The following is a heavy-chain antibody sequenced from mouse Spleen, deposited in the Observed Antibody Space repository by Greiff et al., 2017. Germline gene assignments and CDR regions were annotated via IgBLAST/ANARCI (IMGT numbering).Heavy chain of an antibody. CDR2: IYPGGGYT. J-gene: IGHJ2*01. Sequence: VHLVESGAELVRPGTSVKMSCTASGYTFTNYWLGWAKQRPGHGLEWIGDIYPGGGYTNYNEKFKGKATLTADKSSSTAYMQFSSLTSEDSAIYYCARLYDGYPDYWGQGTTLTVSS. CDR3: ARLYDGYPDY. CDR1: GYTFTNYW. D-gene: IGHD2-3*01. V-gene: IGHV1-63*01.